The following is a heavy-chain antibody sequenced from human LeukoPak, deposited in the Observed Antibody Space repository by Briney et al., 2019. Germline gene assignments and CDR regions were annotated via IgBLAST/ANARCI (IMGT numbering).Heavy chain of an antibody. D-gene: IGHD5-24*01. Sequence: SETLSLTCAVHGGSCDDYYCSWIRQPPGKGLEWIGEIHPSGIFYYNSSLMSRVTMSIDTSKSQFSLRLTSVTAADTAFYYCARGRDRSKAGDLWGQGSLVTVSS. J-gene: IGHJ5*02. CDR3: ARGRDRSKAGDL. CDR2: IHPSGIF. CDR1: GGSCDDYY. V-gene: IGHV4-34*01.